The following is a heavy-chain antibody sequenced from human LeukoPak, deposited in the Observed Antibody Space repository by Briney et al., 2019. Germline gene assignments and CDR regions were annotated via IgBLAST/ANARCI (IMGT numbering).Heavy chain of an antibody. CDR2: VIASGTYT. CDR3: ARNTTDRPYDF. CDR1: VFNFNVFD. J-gene: IGHJ4*02. D-gene: IGHD1/OR15-1a*01. V-gene: IGHV3-23*01. Sequence: PGGSLRLSCAASVFNFNVFDMTWVRQAPGKGLEWLSTVIASGTYTYYAHSVKGRFTISRDNSKNTLHLQMDSLRVEDTAVYFCARNTTDRPYDFWGQGTLVTVSS.